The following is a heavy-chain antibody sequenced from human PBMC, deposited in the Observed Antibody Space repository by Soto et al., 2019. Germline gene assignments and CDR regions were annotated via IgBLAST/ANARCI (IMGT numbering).Heavy chain of an antibody. V-gene: IGHV3-74*01. CDR3: SSSCASDI. J-gene: IGHJ3*02. CDR1: GFTFSSSW. CDR2: INGDGSRT. Sequence: EVQLVESGGALVQPGGSLRLSCAASGFTFSSSWMHWVRQAPGKGLVWVSRINGDGSRTHYADSVKGRFTISRDNAENTLYLQMNSLRAEDTAVCYCSSSCASDIWGQGTVVTVSS.